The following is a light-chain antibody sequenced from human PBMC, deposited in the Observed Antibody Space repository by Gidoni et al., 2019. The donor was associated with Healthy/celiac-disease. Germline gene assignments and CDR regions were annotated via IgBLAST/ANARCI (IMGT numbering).Light chain of an antibody. CDR1: PSVSSSY. V-gene: IGKV3-20*01. CDR2: GAS. CDR3: QQNGSSPKT. J-gene: IGKJ1*01. Sequence: DIVSTQSPGTLSLSPGERATLSRRASPSVSSSYLSWYQQKPGQAPRLLIYGASSRATGIPDRFSGSGSGTDFTLTISRLEPEDFAVYYCQQNGSSPKTFGQGTKVEIK.